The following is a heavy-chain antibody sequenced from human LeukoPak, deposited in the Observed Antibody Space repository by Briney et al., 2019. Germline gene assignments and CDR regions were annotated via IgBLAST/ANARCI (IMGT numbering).Heavy chain of an antibody. Sequence: SETLSLTCTVSGGSISSNYWSWIRQPPGKGLEWIGYICDSGTTDYNPSLKSRATISEDMSKNQFSLKVRSVTAADTAVYYCARSTGGWSYFDHWGQGILVTVSS. J-gene: IGHJ4*02. D-gene: IGHD6-19*01. CDR3: ARSTGGWSYFDH. CDR1: GGSISSNY. V-gene: IGHV4-59*01. CDR2: ICDSGTT.